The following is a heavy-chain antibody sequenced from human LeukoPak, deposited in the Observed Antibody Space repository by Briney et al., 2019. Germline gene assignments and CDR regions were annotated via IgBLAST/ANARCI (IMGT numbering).Heavy chain of an antibody. V-gene: IGHV3-74*01. CDR2: TNGDGTDT. D-gene: IGHD3-10*01. Sequence: GGSLRLSCAASGFSFSSYCMHWVRQAPGMGLEWVSRTNGDGTDTIYADSVMGRITISRDNARNTLYLQMNSLRAEDTAMYYCTRDSHGGVDYWGQGTLVTVSS. CDR1: GFSFSSYC. J-gene: IGHJ4*02. CDR3: TRDSHGGVDY.